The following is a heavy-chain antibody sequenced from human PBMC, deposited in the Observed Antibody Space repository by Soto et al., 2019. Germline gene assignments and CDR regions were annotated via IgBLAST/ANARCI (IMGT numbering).Heavy chain of an antibody. CDR1: GFTFSSYA. Sequence: LIPSYAASGFTFSSYAMSWVRQAPGKGLEWVSAISGSGGSTYYADSVKGRFTISRDNSKNTLYLQMNSLRAEDTAVYYCAKTTRGYSYGYVYWGQGTLVTVSS. CDR3: AKTTRGYSYGYVY. J-gene: IGHJ4*02. V-gene: IGHV3-23*01. D-gene: IGHD5-18*01. CDR2: ISGSGGST.